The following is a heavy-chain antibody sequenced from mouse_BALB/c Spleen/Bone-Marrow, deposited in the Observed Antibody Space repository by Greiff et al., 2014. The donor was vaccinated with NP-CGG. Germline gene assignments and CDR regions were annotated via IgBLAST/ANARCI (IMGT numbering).Heavy chain of an antibody. J-gene: IGHJ2*01. V-gene: IGHV14-3*02. Sequence: VQLQQSGAELVKPGASVKLSCTTSGFNIKDTYIHWVERRPEQGLDWIGRIDPADDTTIYDPKFQDKATITTDTSSSMAYLQLSSLTSEDAAVYFCSRGTRYYFDYWGQGTTLTVSS. D-gene: IGHD1-1*01. CDR3: SRGTRYYFDY. CDR2: IDPADDTT. CDR1: GFNIKDTY.